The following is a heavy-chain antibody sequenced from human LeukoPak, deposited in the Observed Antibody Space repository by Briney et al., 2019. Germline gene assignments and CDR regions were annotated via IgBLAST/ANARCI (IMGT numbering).Heavy chain of an antibody. V-gene: IGHV4-34*01. D-gene: IGHD3-10*01. CDR3: AGYGSPLAFDI. Sequence: PSETLSLTCAVYGGSFSGYYWSWIRQPPGRGLEWIGEINHSGSTNYNPSLKSRVTISLDTSKNQFSLRLSSVTAADTAVYYCAGYGSPLAFDIWGQGTMVTVSS. CDR2: INHSGST. CDR1: GGSFSGYY. J-gene: IGHJ3*02.